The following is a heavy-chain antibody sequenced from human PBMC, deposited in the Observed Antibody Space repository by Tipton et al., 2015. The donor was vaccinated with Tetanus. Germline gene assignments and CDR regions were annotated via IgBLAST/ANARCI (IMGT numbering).Heavy chain of an antibody. CDR2: ISYDGSEK. D-gene: IGHD6-13*01. V-gene: IGHV3-30-3*01. Sequence: RSLRLSCAASGFTFSDYAMHWVRQAPGKGLEWVAIISYDGSEKYYADSVKGRFTISGDISRNTLYLQMNSLRTEDTALYYCAKGGGGTSSWPFDYWGQGTLVTVSS. J-gene: IGHJ4*02. CDR3: AKGGGGTSSWPFDY. CDR1: GFTFSDYA.